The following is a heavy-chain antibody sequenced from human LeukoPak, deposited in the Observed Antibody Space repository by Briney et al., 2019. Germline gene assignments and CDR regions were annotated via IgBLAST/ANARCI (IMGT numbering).Heavy chain of an antibody. J-gene: IGHJ4*02. Sequence: GSLRLSCAASGFTFSSYAMSWVRQAPGKGLEWVSAISGSGGSTYYADSVKGRFTISRDNSKNTLYLQMNSLRAEDTAVYYCAKGPVLWFGELFHFDYWGQGTLVTVSS. CDR3: AKGPVLWFGELFHFDY. V-gene: IGHV3-23*01. D-gene: IGHD3-10*01. CDR2: ISGSGGST. CDR1: GFTFSSYA.